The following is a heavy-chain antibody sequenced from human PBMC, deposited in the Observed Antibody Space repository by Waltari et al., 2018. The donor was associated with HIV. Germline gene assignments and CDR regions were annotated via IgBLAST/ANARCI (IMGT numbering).Heavy chain of an antibody. CDR3: ARAGRDGKLPPDY. CDR1: GFTVCCYW. D-gene: IGHD1-26*01. V-gene: IGHV3-74*01. Sequence: EVQLVESGGGSVQPGGSLSLSCAASGFTVCCYWTHWFRQAPGKGLVWVSRINSDGSSTSYADSVKGRFTISRDNAKNTVYLQMSSLRAEDTAVYYCARAGRDGKLPPDYWGQGTLVTVSS. J-gene: IGHJ4*02. CDR2: INSDGSST.